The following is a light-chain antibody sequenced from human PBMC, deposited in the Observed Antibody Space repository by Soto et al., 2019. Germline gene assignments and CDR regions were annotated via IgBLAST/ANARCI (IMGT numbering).Light chain of an antibody. V-gene: IGKV1-39*01. CDR3: QQSYSTLRT. CDR2: AAS. J-gene: IGKJ1*01. Sequence: DIQMTQSPSSLSASVGYRVTITCQASQDISNYLNWYQQKPGKAPKLLIYAASSLQSGVPSRFSGSGSGTDFTLTISSLQPEDFATYYCQQSYSTLRTFGQGTKVDIK. CDR1: QDISNY.